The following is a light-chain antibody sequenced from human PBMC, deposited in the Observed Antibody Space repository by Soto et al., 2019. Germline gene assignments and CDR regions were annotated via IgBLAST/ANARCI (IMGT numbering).Light chain of an antibody. V-gene: IGKV1-5*03. CDR1: QNINSW. CDR3: HQYNNYSPST. CDR2: KAS. J-gene: IGKJ5*01. Sequence: MKMTQSPSTLSASVGDRVTITCRASQNINSWLAWYQQKPGKAPKLLIYKASSLESGVPSRFSGSGSGTEYTLTISSLQPDDFATYYCHQYNNYSPSTFGQGTRLEI.